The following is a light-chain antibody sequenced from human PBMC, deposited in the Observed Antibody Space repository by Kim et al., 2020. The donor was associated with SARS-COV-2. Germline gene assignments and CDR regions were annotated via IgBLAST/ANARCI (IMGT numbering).Light chain of an antibody. Sequence: VAPGERATLSCRATQSANSNLAWYQQKPGQAPRLLIYGASTRATDIPARFSGSGSGTDFTLTISCLQSEDFAVYYCQQYDKWPLTFGGGTKVDIK. CDR3: QQYDKWPLT. CDR1: QSANSN. V-gene: IGKV3-15*01. J-gene: IGKJ4*01. CDR2: GAS.